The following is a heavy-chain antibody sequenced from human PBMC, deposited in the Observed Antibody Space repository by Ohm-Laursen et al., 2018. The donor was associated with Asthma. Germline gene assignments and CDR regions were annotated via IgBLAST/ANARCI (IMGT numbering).Heavy chain of an antibody. D-gene: IGHD3-22*01. Sequence: SLRLSCSASGFTFSNYAMTWVRQAPEKGLEWVAGLREGGGNTHYADSVKGRFTISRDNSQNKLFLQINSRRAEDTAVDYCAKGDGGGEGNRGYSHWGQGTLVTVSS. CDR1: GFTFSNYA. CDR3: AKGDGGGEGNRGYSH. CDR2: LREGGGNT. J-gene: IGHJ4*02. V-gene: IGHV3-23*01.